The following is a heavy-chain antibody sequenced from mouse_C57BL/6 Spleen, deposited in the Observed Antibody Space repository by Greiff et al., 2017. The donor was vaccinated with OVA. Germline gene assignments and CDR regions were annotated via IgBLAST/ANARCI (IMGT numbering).Heavy chain of an antibody. D-gene: IGHD2-4*01. Sequence: QVQLQQPGAELVKPGASVKLSCKASGYTFTSYWMHWVKQRPGQGLEWIGKIHPNSGSTNYNEKFKSKATLTVDKSSSTAYMQLSSLASEDSAVYYCARWDDYGKGNYFDDWGQGTTLTVSS. CDR3: ARWDDYGKGNYFDD. CDR1: GYTFTSYW. V-gene: IGHV1-64*01. CDR2: IHPNSGST. J-gene: IGHJ2*01.